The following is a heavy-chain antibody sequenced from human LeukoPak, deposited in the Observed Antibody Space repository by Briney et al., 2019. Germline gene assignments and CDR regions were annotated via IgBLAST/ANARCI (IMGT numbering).Heavy chain of an antibody. D-gene: IGHD2-2*02. CDR1: GFTFSSYS. CDR2: ISSSSSYM. V-gene: IGHV3-21*01. J-gene: IGHJ4*02. Sequence: PGGSLRLSCAASGFTFSSYSMNWVRQAPGKGLEWVSSISSSSSYMYYADSVKGRFTISRDNAKNSLYLQMNSLRAEDTAVYYCARDLGPYNFDYWGQGTLVTVSS. CDR3: ARDLGPYNFDY.